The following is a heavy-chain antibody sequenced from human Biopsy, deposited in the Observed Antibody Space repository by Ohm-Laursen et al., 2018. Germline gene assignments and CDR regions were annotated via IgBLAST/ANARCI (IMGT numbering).Heavy chain of an antibody. CDR2: IIPTFDTP. V-gene: IGHV1-69*06. CDR1: GGTFNSYV. D-gene: IGHD6-13*01. Sequence: SVKVSCKTSGGTFNSYVITWVRQAPGHGLEWMGRIIPTFDTPTYAPDFQGRVTFTADKSTGTATLDLRSLTSEDTAVYYCAGGAAKGYPYDHWGQGTLVTVSS. CDR3: AGGAAKGYPYDH. J-gene: IGHJ5*02.